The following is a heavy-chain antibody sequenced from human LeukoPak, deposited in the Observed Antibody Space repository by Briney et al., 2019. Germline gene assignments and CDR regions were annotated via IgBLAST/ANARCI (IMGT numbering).Heavy chain of an antibody. CDR3: AKDPWAYGSGPMMN. D-gene: IGHD3-10*01. J-gene: IGHJ4*02. CDR2: ISYDGSNK. CDR1: GFTFSSYG. V-gene: IGHV3-30*18. Sequence: PGRSLRLSCAASGFTFSSYGMHCVRQAPGKGLEWVAVISYDGSNKYYADSVEGRFTISRDNSKNTLYLQMNSLRAEDTAVYYCAKDPWAYGSGPMMNWGQGTLVTVSS.